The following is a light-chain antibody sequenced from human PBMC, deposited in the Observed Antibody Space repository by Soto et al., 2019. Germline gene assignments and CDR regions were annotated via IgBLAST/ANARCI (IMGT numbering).Light chain of an antibody. CDR2: DPS. CDR1: QSINIY. V-gene: IGKV1-39*01. CDR3: QQSYRSPYT. J-gene: IGKJ2*01. Sequence: IQLTQSPSSLSASVGDRVTVTCRASQSINIYLNWYQQKPGKAPTLPIYDPSTLQSGVPSRFSGGGSRTDFTLTISSLQTEDFATYYCQQSYRSPYTFGQGTKLEI.